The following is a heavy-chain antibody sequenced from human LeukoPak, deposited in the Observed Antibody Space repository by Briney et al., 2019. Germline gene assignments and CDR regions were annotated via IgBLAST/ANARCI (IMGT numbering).Heavy chain of an antibody. D-gene: IGHD2-2*01. CDR3: ARAHCSSTSCYGDY. V-gene: IGHV3-30-3*01. J-gene: IGHJ4*02. CDR2: ISYDGSNK. CDR1: GFTFSSYA. Sequence: PGGSLRLSCAASGFTFSSYAMHWVRQAPGKGLEWVAVISYDGSNKYYADSVKGRFTISRDNPKNTLYLQMNSLRAEDTAVYYCARAHCSSTSCYGDYWGQGTLVTVSS.